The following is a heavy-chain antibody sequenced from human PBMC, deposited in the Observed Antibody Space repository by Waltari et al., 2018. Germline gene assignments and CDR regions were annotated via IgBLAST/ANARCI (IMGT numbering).Heavy chain of an antibody. D-gene: IGHD3-22*01. V-gene: IGHV3-48*02. CDR1: GFTFSTYA. CDR3: ARNNYDSAGLYDY. Sequence: EVQLVESGGKLVQPGGSLRLSCGVSGFTFSTYAMNWVRQTPGKGLEWVSYISRSSSTIYYADSVEGRFAVSRDNAKNSLYLQMSSLRDDDTAVYYCARNNYDSAGLYDYWGQGTLVTVSS. J-gene: IGHJ4*02. CDR2: ISRSSSTI.